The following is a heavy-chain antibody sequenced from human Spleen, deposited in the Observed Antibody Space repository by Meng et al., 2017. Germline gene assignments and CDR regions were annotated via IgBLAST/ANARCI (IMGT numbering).Heavy chain of an antibody. CDR3: ARHDWFDP. V-gene: IGHV3-53*02. J-gene: IGHJ5*02. CDR1: GFIVSSDY. Sequence: EGLLVGTGGGLIQPGESLRLSCAASGFIVSSDYMHWLRQAPGKGLEWVSVLYSGGGTYYADSVKGRFTISRDNSKNTVYLQMNSLRAEDTAIYYCARHDWFDPWGQGTLVTVSS. CDR2: LYSGGGT.